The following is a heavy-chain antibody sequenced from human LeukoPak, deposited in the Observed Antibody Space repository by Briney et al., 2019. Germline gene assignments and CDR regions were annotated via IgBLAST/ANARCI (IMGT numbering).Heavy chain of an antibody. V-gene: IGHV4-59*12. J-gene: IGHJ5*02. CDR3: ARDRTDIVVVVAATPSNWFDP. CDR2: IHYSGSP. CDR1: GASISSYY. D-gene: IGHD2-15*01. Sequence: SETLSLTCTVSGASISSYYWNWIRQSPGKGLEWIACIHYSGSPNYNPSLKSRVTISVDKSKNQFSLKLSSVTAADTAVYSCARDRTDIVVVVAATPSNWFDPWGQGTLVTVSS.